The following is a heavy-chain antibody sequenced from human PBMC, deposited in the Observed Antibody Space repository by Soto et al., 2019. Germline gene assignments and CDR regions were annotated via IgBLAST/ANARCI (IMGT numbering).Heavy chain of an antibody. CDR2: IRSKANSYAT. Sequence: GGSLRLSCAASGFTFSGSAMHWVRQASGKGLEWVGRIRSKANSYATAYAASVKGRFTISRDDSKNTAYLQMNSLKTEDTAVYYCFAPLARAHYYYGMDVWGQGTTVTVSS. CDR1: GFTFSGSA. V-gene: IGHV3-73*01. J-gene: IGHJ6*02. CDR3: FAPLARAHYYYGMDV.